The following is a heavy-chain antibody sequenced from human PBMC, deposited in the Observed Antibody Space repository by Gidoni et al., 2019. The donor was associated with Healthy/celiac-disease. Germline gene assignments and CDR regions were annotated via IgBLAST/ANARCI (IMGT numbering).Heavy chain of an antibody. CDR2: IWYDGSNK. J-gene: IGHJ6*02. D-gene: IGHD2-2*01. V-gene: IGHV3-33*01. CDR3: ARYNIVVVPAAIYYYGMDV. CDR1: GFTCSSYG. Sequence: QVQLVESGGGVVQPGRSLRLSCAAPGFTCSSYGMHWVRQAPGKGLEWVAVIWYDGSNKYYADSVKCRFTISRDNSKNTLYLQMNSLRAEDTAVYYCARYNIVVVPAAIYYYGMDVWGQGTTVTVSS.